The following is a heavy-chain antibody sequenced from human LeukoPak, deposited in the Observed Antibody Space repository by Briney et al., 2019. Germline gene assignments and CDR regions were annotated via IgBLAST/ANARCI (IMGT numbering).Heavy chain of an antibody. CDR2: LYTHGNT. J-gene: IGHJ2*01. Sequence: SETLSLTCTVSGDSISNLYWSWIRQPVGEGLEWIGRLYTHGNTIYNPSLKSRVLMSMNSPKNQLSLIVNSVTAADTAVYYCARSGYSYDSAVYWNFDLWGRGTLVTVSS. V-gene: IGHV4-4*07. D-gene: IGHD5-18*01. CDR1: GDSISNLY. CDR3: ARSGYSYDSAVYWNFDL.